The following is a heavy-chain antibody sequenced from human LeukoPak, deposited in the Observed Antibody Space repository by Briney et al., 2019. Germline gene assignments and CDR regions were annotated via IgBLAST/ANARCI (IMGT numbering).Heavy chain of an antibody. CDR1: GYTFTSYC. CDR3: AKRIAAAEMIDY. D-gene: IGHD6-13*01. V-gene: IGHV5-51*01. CDR2: ISPVDSGT. J-gene: IGHJ4*02. Sequence: GESLKISCMCSGYTFTSYCIGWVRQMRGKGLEWMGIISPVDSGTTYSPSFHGPVTISAANSISTAYLQWSSLQGSVTAMYYCAKRIAAAEMIDYWGQGTLVTVSS.